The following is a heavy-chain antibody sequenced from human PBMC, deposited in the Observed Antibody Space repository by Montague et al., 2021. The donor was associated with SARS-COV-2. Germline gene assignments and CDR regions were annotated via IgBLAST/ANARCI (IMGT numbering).Heavy chain of an antibody. CDR1: GASISSNNW. Sequence: SETLSLTCAVSGASISSNNWWIWVRQSPGKGLEWIGETYHSGSTNYNSSLRGRVTISVDKSKNQFSLKVNSVSAADTAVYYCARLGVVPSPRTFDPWGQGTLVTVSS. V-gene: IGHV4-4*02. J-gene: IGHJ5*02. CDR3: ARLGVVPSPRTFDP. CDR2: TYHSGST. D-gene: IGHD3-10*01.